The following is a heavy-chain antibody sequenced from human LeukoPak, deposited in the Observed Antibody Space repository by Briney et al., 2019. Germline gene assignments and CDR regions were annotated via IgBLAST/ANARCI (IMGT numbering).Heavy chain of an antibody. J-gene: IGHJ4*02. CDR3: ARRHSSGWFYY. Sequence: KPSETLSLTCTVSGYSISNGYYWDWIRQPPGRGLEWIGNIYRSGSTSYNPSLESRVTISVDTSKNQFSLKVNSVTAADTAVYYCARRHSSGWFYYWGQGILVTVSS. D-gene: IGHD6-19*01. CDR1: GYSISNGYY. CDR2: IYRSGST. V-gene: IGHV4-38-2*02.